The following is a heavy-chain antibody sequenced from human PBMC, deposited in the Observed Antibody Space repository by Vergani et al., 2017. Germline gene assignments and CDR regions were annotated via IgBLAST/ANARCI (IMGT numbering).Heavy chain of an antibody. V-gene: IGHV3-30*04. CDR3: ARDAYGSGSLYYYYYYYMDV. CDR2: ISYDGSNK. Sequence: QVQLVESGGGVVQPGRSLRLSCAASGFTFSSYAMHWVRQAPGKGLEWVAVISYDGSNKYYADSVKGRFTISRDNSKNTLYLQMNSLRAEDTAVYYCARDAYGSGSLYYYYYYYMDVWGKGP. J-gene: IGHJ6*03. CDR1: GFTFSSYA. D-gene: IGHD3-10*01.